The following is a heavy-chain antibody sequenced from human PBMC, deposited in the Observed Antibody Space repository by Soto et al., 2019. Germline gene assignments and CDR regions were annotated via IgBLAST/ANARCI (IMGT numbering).Heavy chain of an antibody. CDR3: ARGGGIYGWNAFDI. J-gene: IGHJ3*02. CDR2: ISSSSSYI. Sequence: GGSLRLSCAASGFTFSSYSMNWVRQAPGKGLEWVSSISSSSSYIYYADSVKGRFTISRDNAKNSLYLQMNSLRAEDTAVYYCARGGGIYGWNAFDIWGQGTMVTVSS. D-gene: IGHD1-26*01. CDR1: GFTFSSYS. V-gene: IGHV3-21*01.